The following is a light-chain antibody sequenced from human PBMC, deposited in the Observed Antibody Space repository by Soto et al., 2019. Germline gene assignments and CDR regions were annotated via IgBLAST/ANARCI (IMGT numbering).Light chain of an antibody. J-gene: IGKJ1*01. CDR2: GAS. CDR3: QQYNNWPLT. Sequence: ETVMTQSPVTLSVSPGERATLSCRASQSVSSNLAWYQQKPGQAPRLLIYGASTRATGISARFSGSGSGTEFTLTISRLQSEDFAVYHCQQYNNWPLTFGQGTKVDIK. V-gene: IGKV3-15*01. CDR1: QSVSSN.